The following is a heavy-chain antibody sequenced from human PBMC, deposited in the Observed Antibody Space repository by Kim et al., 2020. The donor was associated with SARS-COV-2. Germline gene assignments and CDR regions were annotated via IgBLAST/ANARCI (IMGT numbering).Heavy chain of an antibody. J-gene: IGHJ3*02. D-gene: IGHD3-10*01. CDR3: ARGILGVINAFDI. V-gene: IGHV3-30*04. CDR2: ISYDGNYK. Sequence: GGSLRLSCAASGFTFSNYYMFWVRQAPGKGLDWVAAISYDGNYKYYADSVKGRFTISRDNSKNTLYLQMNSLRAEDTAVHYCARGILGVINAFDIWGQGTMVTVSS. CDR1: GFTFSNYY.